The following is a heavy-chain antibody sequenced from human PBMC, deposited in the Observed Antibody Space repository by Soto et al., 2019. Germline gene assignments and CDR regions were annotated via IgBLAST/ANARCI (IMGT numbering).Heavy chain of an antibody. CDR2: INPNSGGT. CDR1: GYTFTGYY. Sequence: ASVKVSCKASGYTFTGYYMHWVRQAPGQGLEWMGWINPNSGGTNYAQKFQGWVTMTRDTSISTAYMELSRLRSDDTAVYYCAREGKGSSSWDGMDVWGQGTTVTVSS. J-gene: IGHJ6*02. V-gene: IGHV1-2*04. D-gene: IGHD6-13*01. CDR3: AREGKGSSSWDGMDV.